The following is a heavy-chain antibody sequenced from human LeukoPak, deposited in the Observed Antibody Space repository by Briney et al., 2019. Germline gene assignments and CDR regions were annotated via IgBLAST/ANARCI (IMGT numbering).Heavy chain of an antibody. CDR1: GFAFSTYT. Sequence: GGSLRLSCAACGFAFSTYTMNWARQAPGKGLEWVASINSGGTTTHYAFSVKGRFTISRDNDQNVLYLQMNGLRGDDAAVYYCLRGDSRDFWGQGTLVTVSS. CDR3: LRGDSRDF. J-gene: IGHJ4*02. D-gene: IGHD3-22*01. V-gene: IGHV3-21*06. CDR2: INSGGTTT.